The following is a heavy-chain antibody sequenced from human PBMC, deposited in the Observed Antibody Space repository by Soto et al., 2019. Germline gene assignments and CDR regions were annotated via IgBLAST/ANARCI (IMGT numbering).Heavy chain of an antibody. D-gene: IGHD3-10*01. CDR2: IIPIFGTA. CDR3: AEYSITMVRGVIITRHYYGMDV. V-gene: IGHV1-69*13. CDR1: GGTFSSYA. J-gene: IGHJ6*02. Sequence: ASVKVSCKASGGTFSSYAISWVRQAPGQGLEWMGGIIPIFGTANYAQKFQGSVTITADESTSTAYMELSSLRSEDTAVYYCAEYSITMVRGVIITRHYYGMDVWGQGTTVTVSS.